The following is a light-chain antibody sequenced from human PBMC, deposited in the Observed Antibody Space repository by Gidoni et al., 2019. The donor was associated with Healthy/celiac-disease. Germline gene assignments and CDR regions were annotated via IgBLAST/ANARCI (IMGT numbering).Light chain of an antibody. CDR3: QQRSNWPPKLT. CDR1: QSVSSY. J-gene: IGKJ4*01. CDR2: DAS. Sequence: EIVLTQSPATLSLSPGDRATLSCRASQSVSSYLAWYQQKPGQAPSLLIYDASNRATGIPARFSGSGSGTDFTLTISSLEPEDFAVYYCQQRSNWPPKLTFGGGTKVEIK. V-gene: IGKV3-11*01.